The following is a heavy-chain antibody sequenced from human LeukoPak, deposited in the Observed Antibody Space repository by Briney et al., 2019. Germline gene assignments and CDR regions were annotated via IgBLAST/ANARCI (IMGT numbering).Heavy chain of an antibody. CDR3: ARGIVAALRLFWFDP. V-gene: IGHV4-39*07. CDR2: IYYSGST. CDR1: GGSISSSSYY. Sequence: SETLSLTCTVSGGSISSSSYYWGWIRQPPGKGLEWIGSIYYSGSTYYNPSLKSRVTISVDTSKNQFSLKLSSVTAADTAVYYCARGIVAALRLFWFDPWGQGTLVTVSS. D-gene: IGHD6-13*01. J-gene: IGHJ5*02.